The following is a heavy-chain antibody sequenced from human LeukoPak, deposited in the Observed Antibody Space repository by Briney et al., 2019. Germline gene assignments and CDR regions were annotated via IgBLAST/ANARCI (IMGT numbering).Heavy chain of an antibody. CDR3: AKGTIVVVVAATDY. Sequence: GGSLRLSRAASGFTFSSYAMSWVRQAPGKGLEWVSAISGSGGSTYYADSVKGRFTISRDDSKNTLYLQMNSLRAEDTAVYYCAKGTIVVVVAATDYWGQGTLVTVSS. CDR2: ISGSGGST. V-gene: IGHV3-23*01. D-gene: IGHD2-15*01. J-gene: IGHJ4*02. CDR1: GFTFSSYA.